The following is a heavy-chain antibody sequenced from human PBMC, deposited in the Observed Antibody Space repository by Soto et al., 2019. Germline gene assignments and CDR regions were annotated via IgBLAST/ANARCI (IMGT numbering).Heavy chain of an antibody. CDR1: GYTFTSYG. J-gene: IGHJ6*03. CDR3: ARGGEWFGELLYYYYMDV. V-gene: IGHV1-18*01. Sequence: ASVRVSCKASGYTFTSYGISWVRQAPGQGLEWMGWISAYNGNTNYAQKLQGRVTMTTDTFTSTAYMELRSLRSDDTAVYYCARGGEWFGELLYYYYMDVWGKGTTVTVSS. CDR2: ISAYNGNT. D-gene: IGHD3-10*01.